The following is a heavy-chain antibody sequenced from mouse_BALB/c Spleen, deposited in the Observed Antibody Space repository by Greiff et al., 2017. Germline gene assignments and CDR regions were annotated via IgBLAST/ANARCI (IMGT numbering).Heavy chain of an antibody. D-gene: IGHD1-1*02. CDR2: IYPGSGST. Sequence: LQQPGSELVRPGASVKLSCKASGYTFTSYWMHWVKQRPGQGLEWIGNIYPGSGSTNYDEKFKSKATLTVDTSSSTAYMQLSSLTSEDSAVYYCTRGVYGAYWGQGTLVTVSA. V-gene: IGHV1S22*01. CDR1: GYTFTSYW. J-gene: IGHJ3*01. CDR3: TRGVYGAY.